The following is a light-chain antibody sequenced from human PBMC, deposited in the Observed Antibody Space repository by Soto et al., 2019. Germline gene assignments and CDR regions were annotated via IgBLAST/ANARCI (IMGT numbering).Light chain of an antibody. CDR3: KHGGIWLPNI. Sequence: VLTQSPATLSLSAGERATLSCRASQNIGSYLAWYQHKPGQPPRLLIFDTSNRATGIPDRFSASGSGTDFPLPISSLELDDLASYYCKHGGIWLPNIFARGTKLE. J-gene: IGKJ2*01. CDR2: DTS. V-gene: IGKV3-11*01. CDR1: QNIGSY.